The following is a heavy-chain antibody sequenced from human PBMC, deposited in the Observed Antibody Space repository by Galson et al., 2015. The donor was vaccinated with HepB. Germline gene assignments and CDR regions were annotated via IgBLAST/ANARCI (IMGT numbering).Heavy chain of an antibody. CDR3: ARDPPLSSSWPSYFDY. J-gene: IGHJ4*02. D-gene: IGHD6-13*01. CDR1: GDSVSSNSAA. V-gene: IGHV6-1*01. CDR2: TYYRSKWYN. Sequence: CAISGDSVSSNSAAWSWIRQSPSRGLEWLGRTYYRSKWYNDYAVSVKSRININPDTSKNQFSLQLNSVTPEDTAVYYCARDPPLSSSWPSYFDYWGQGTLVTVSS.